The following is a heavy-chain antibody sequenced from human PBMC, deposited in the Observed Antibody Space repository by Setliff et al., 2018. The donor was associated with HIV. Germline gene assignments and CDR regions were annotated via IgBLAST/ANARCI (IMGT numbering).Heavy chain of an antibody. CDR3: VRDSINYDKAFDI. Sequence: GGSLRLSCTASGFTFGDYAMSWVRQAPGKGLEWVGFIRSKSYSATTAYAASVKGRFIISRDNVRNSLYLQMNSLRAEDTAVYYCVRDSINYDKAFDIWGQGTRVT. D-gene: IGHD3-16*01. V-gene: IGHV3-49*04. CDR1: GFTFGDYA. CDR2: IRSKSYSATT. J-gene: IGHJ3*02.